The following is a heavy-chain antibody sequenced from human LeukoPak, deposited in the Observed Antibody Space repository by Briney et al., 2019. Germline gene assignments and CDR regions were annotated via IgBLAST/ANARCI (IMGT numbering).Heavy chain of an antibody. D-gene: IGHD3-10*01. V-gene: IGHV6-1*01. Sequence: SQTLSLTCGISGDSVSSNTAAWNWIRQSPSRGLEWLGRTYYRSKWYNNYAVSVKSRITINSDSSKNQVSLQLNSVTPEDTAVYYCARDGGFRVDIWGQGTMVAVSS. CDR1: GDSVSSNTAA. CDR3: ARDGGFRVDI. J-gene: IGHJ3*02. CDR2: TYYRSKWYN.